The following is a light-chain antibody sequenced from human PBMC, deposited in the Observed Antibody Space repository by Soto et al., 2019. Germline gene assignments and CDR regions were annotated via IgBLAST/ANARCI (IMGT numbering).Light chain of an antibody. CDR1: QSVSGGS. CDR2: GAS. J-gene: IGKJ1*01. Sequence: EIVLTQSPGTLSLSPGERATLSCRASQSVSGGSLAWYQQRPGQAPRLLIYGASSRATGIPDRFSGSGSGTDFTLTITRLEPVDFAVYYCQQYGISPRTFGQGTKVEIK. CDR3: QQYGISPRT. V-gene: IGKV3-20*01.